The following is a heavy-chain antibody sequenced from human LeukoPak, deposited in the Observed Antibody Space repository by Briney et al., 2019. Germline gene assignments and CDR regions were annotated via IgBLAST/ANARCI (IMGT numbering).Heavy chain of an antibody. J-gene: IGHJ4*02. CDR2: INSDGSST. CDR3: ARSVNKAFDY. Sequence: SGGSLRLSCAASGFTFSSYWMHWVRQAPGKGLVWVSRINSDGSSTSYADSVKGRFTISRVNAKNTLCLQMNSLRAEDTAVCYCARSVNKAFDYWGQGTLVTVSS. D-gene: IGHD2/OR15-2a*01. CDR1: GFTFSSYW. V-gene: IGHV3-74*01.